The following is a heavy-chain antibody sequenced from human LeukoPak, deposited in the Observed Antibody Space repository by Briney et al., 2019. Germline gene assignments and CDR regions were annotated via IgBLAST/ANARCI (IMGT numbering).Heavy chain of an antibody. CDR2: INPNSGGT. Sequence: ASVKVSCKASGYTFTGYYMHWVRQAPGQGLEWMGWINPNSGGTNYAQKFQGWVTMTRDTSISTAYMELSRLRSDDTAVYYCAREWTVNNSYYYYGMDVWGQGTTVTVSS. CDR1: GYTFTGYY. D-gene: IGHD4-17*01. V-gene: IGHV1-2*04. CDR3: AREWTVNNSYYYYGMDV. J-gene: IGHJ6*02.